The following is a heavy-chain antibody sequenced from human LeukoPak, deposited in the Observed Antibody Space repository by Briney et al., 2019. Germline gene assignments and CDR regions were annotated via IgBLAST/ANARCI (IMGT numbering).Heavy chain of an antibody. CDR2: INHSGST. J-gene: IGHJ3*02. V-gene: IGHV4-34*01. CDR3: ARLGIVVVNNAFDI. CDR1: GFTFNDYG. Sequence: GSLRLSCEASGFTFNDYGMTWVRRGPGKGLEWIGEINHSGSTNYNPSLKSRVTISVDTSKNQFSLKLSSVTAADTAVYYCARLGIVVVNNAFDIWGQGTMVTVSS. D-gene: IGHD3-22*01.